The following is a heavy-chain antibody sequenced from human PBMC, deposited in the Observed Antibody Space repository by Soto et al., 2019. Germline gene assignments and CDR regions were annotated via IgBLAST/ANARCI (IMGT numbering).Heavy chain of an antibody. J-gene: IGHJ4*02. Sequence: SGTLSLTCTVSGGSISSGGYYWSWIRQHPGKGLEWIGYIYYSGSTYYNPSLKSRVTISVDTSKNQFSLKLSSVTAADTAVYYCARDSNGYGIDYWGQGTLVTVSS. CDR2: IYYSGST. CDR1: GGSISSGGYY. V-gene: IGHV4-31*03. D-gene: IGHD5-12*01. CDR3: ARDSNGYGIDY.